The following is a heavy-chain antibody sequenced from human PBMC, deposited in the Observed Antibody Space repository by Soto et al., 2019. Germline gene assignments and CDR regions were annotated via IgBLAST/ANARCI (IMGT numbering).Heavy chain of an antibody. CDR2: INPKSGGT. J-gene: IGHJ6*02. CDR1: GYSFTDYH. Sequence: ASVKVSCKASGYSFTDYHIHWVRQAPGQGLEWLGRINPKSGGTSTAQKFQGWVTMTTDTSISTASMELTRLTSDDTAIYYCARGDSTDCSNGVCSVGYNHDMDVWGQGTPGTVFS. D-gene: IGHD2-8*01. V-gene: IGHV1-2*04. CDR3: ARGDSTDCSNGVCSVGYNHDMDV.